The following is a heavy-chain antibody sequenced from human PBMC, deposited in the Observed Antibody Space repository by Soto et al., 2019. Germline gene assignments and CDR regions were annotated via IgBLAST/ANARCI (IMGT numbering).Heavy chain of an antibody. Sequence: GWSPRLSSAACGYTVKSSTMHGVCKDQGQGLERVALISYDGSTKYADSVKGRFTISRDNAKNSLYLQMNSLRAEDTAVYYCARGPPFWIQLTVGGGHSQYYHYGMDVWGQATTVTVSS. J-gene: IGHJ6*02. CDR3: ARGPPFWIQLTVGGGHSQYYHYGMDV. CDR1: GYTVKSST. CDR2: ISYDGSTK. D-gene: IGHD5-18*01. V-gene: IGHV3-30-3*01.